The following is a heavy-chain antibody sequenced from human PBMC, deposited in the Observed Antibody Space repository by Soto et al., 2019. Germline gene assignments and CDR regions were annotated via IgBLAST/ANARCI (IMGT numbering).Heavy chain of an antibody. J-gene: IGHJ6*02. CDR1: GGTFSSYA. V-gene: IGHV1-69*06. CDR2: IIPIFGTA. CDR3: ATDGGYCSSTSCSPGPDYYYYGMDV. D-gene: IGHD2-2*01. Sequence: QVQLVQSGAEVKKPGSSVKVSCKASGGTFSSYAISWVRQAPGQGLEWMGGIIPIFGTANYAQKFQGRVTITADKSTSTAYMELSSLRSEDTAVYYCATDGGYCSSTSCSPGPDYYYYGMDVWGQGTTVTVSS.